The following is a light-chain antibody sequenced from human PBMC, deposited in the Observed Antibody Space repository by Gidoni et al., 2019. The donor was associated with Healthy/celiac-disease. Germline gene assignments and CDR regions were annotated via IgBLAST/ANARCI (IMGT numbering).Light chain of an antibody. CDR1: QSVSSSY. J-gene: IGKJ1*01. CDR3: QQYGSSPPWT. V-gene: IGKV3-20*01. Sequence: EFVLTQSPGTLSLSPWERATLSCRSSQSVSSSYLAWYQQKPGQAPRLLIYGASSRANGITDRFSGSGAGTDFTITISRLEPEDFAVYYCQQYGSSPPWTFGQGTKVEIK. CDR2: GAS.